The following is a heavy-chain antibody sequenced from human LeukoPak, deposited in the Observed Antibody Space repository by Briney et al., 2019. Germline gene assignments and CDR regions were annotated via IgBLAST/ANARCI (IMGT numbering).Heavy chain of an antibody. CDR1: GGSISSYY. Sequence: SETLSLTCSVSGGSISSYYWSWIRQPPGKGLEWIGYIYYSGSTYYNPSLKSRVTISVDTSKNQFSLKLSSVTAADTAVYYCARTTYYYDSSGHATNNWFDPWGQGTLVTVSS. D-gene: IGHD3-22*01. J-gene: IGHJ5*02. V-gene: IGHV4-30-4*01. CDR3: ARTTYYYDSSGHATNNWFDP. CDR2: IYYSGST.